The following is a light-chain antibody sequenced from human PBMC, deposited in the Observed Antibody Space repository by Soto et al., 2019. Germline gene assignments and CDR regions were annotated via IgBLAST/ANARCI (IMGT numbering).Light chain of an antibody. Sequence: EIVLTQSPATLSLSPVERATLSCRASQSVSSYLAWYQQKPGQAPRLLIYGASSRATGIPDRFSGSGSGTDFTLTISRLEPEDSAVYYCQQYHKWPPITFGQGTRLEIK. V-gene: IGKV3-11*01. CDR1: QSVSSY. CDR3: QQYHKWPPIT. J-gene: IGKJ5*01. CDR2: GAS.